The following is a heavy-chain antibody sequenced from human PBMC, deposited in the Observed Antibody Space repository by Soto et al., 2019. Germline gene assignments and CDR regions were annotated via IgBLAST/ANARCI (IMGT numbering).Heavy chain of an antibody. CDR3: ASSIAARPYYYYGMDV. D-gene: IGHD6-6*01. V-gene: IGHV5-10-1*01. J-gene: IGHJ6*02. Sequence: GDSLKISCKGSGYSFTSYWISWVRQMPGKGLEWMGRIDPSDSYTNYSPSFQGHATISADKSISTAYLQWSSLKASDTAMYYCASSIAARPYYYYGMDVWGQGTTVTVSS. CDR2: IDPSDSYT. CDR1: GYSFTSYW.